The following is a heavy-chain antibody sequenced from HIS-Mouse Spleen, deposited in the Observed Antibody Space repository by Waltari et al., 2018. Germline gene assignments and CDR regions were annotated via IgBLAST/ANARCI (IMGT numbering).Heavy chain of an antibody. D-gene: IGHD6-13*01. CDR1: GGSISSSSYY. CDR2: IYYSGST. V-gene: IGHV4-39*07. Sequence: QLQLQESGPGLVKPSETLSLTCTVSGGSISSSSYYWGWIRQSPGKGLEWIGSIYYSGSTNSNPSLKSRVTISVDTSKNQFSLKLSSATAADTAVYYCAREIPYSSSWYDWYFDLWGRGTLVTVSS. CDR3: AREIPYSSSWYDWYFDL. J-gene: IGHJ2*01.